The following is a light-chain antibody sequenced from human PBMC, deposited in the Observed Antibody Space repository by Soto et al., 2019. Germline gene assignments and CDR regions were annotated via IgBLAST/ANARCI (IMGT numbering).Light chain of an antibody. V-gene: IGLV2-23*02. CDR3: CSYAGSFTFGV. J-gene: IGLJ1*01. Sequence: QSALTQPASVSGSPGQSITISCTGTISDVGSYNLVSWYQQHPGKAPKLMIYEFTKRPSGVSNRFSGSKSGNTASLTISGLQAEDEGDYYCCSYAGSFTFGVFGTGTKLTV. CDR1: ISDVGSYNL. CDR2: EFT.